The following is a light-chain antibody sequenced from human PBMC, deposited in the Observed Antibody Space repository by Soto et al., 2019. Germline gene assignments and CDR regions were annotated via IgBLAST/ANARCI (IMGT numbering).Light chain of an antibody. CDR2: GAS. J-gene: IGKJ4*01. Sequence: EIVLTQSPDTLSLSPGERATLSCRASQGVSSGYLAWYQQKPGQAPRLLIYGASSRATGIPDRFSGSGSGTDFTLTIRRLEPEDFAVYYCQQYGSSLLTFGGGTKVDNK. CDR3: QQYGSSLLT. CDR1: QGVSSGY. V-gene: IGKV3-20*01.